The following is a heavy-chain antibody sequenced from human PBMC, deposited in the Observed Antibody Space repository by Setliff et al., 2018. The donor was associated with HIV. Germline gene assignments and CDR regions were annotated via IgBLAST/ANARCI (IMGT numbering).Heavy chain of an antibody. CDR2: MMTIFSTT. Sequence: SVKVSCKSSAGSFSIFAINWVRQAPGQGLEWMGGMMTIFSTTNYARKFQGRVTITTDESTGTAYMELSNQRSEDTAVYYCATEGAGGSYQRASALDVWGQGTMVTVSS. J-gene: IGHJ3*01. D-gene: IGHD1-26*01. CDR1: AGSFSIFA. V-gene: IGHV1-69*05. CDR3: ATEGAGGSYQRASALDV.